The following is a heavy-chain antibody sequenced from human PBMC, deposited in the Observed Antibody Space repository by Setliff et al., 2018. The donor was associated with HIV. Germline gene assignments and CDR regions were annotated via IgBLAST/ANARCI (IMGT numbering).Heavy chain of an antibody. CDR3: ARGGRDDYNYEY. D-gene: IGHD4-4*01. J-gene: IGHJ4*02. CDR1: GFTFATYA. Sequence: GGSLRLSCAASGFTFATYAMSWVRQAPGKGLEWVSAISGSGGSTYYADSVKGRFTISRDNSKNTLYLQMNSLRAEDTAVYYCARGGRDDYNYEYWGQGTLVTVSS. V-gene: IGHV3-23*01. CDR2: ISGSGGST.